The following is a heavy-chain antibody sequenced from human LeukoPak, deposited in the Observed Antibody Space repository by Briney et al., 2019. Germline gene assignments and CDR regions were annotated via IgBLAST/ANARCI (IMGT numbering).Heavy chain of an antibody. CDR1: GGTFSSYA. J-gene: IGHJ6*02. D-gene: IGHD2-2*01. V-gene: IGHV1-69*13. CDR3: ARLGYCSSTSCSDYYYGMDI. CDR2: IIPIFGTA. Sequence: SVKVPCKASGGTFSSYAISWVRQAPGQGLEWMGGIIPIFGTANYAQKFQGRVTITADESTSTAYMELSSLRSEDTAVYYCARLGYCSSTSCSDYYYGMDIWGPGSPFTVSS.